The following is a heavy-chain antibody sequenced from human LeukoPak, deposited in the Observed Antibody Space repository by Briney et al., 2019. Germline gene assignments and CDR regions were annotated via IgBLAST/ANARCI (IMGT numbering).Heavy chain of an antibody. J-gene: IGHJ6*03. Sequence: GGSLRLSCAASGFTFDDYAMHWARQAPGKGLEWVSGISWNSGSIGYADSVKGRFTISRDNAKNSLYLQMNSLRAEDTALYYCAGIRFLEWPSYYYYMDVWGKGTTVTVSS. D-gene: IGHD3-3*01. V-gene: IGHV3-9*01. CDR1: GFTFDDYA. CDR2: ISWNSGSI. CDR3: AGIRFLEWPSYYYYMDV.